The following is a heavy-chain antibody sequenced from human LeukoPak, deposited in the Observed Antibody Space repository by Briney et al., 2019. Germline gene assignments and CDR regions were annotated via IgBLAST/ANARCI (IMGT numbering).Heavy chain of an antibody. CDR2: ISRSSDTI. Sequence: GSPRLSCAASGFTFSDYTMNWVCQAPGKGLECISYISRSSDTIYYADSVKGRFTISRDNAKNSVYLQMNSLRDEDTAVYYCARGSSAPDYGGQASSATVSS. J-gene: IGHJ4*02. V-gene: IGHV3-48*02. D-gene: IGHD6-25*01. CDR1: GFTFSDYT. CDR3: ARGSSAPDY.